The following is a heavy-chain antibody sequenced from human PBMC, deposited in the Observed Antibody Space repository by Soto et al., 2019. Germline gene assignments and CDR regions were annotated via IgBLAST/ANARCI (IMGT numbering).Heavy chain of an antibody. V-gene: IGHV1-18*01. D-gene: IGHD1-26*01. CDR1: GYTFTSYG. J-gene: IGHJ2*01. Sequence: QVQLVQSGAEVKKPGASVKVSCKASGYTFTSYGISWVRQAPGQGLEWMGWISAYTGNTNSAQKLQGRVTMTTDTSTSTAYMELRSLRSNDTAVSYCARIAYLGGSYRNVSWYFDLWGRGPLVTVSS. CDR3: ARIAYLGGSYRNVSWYFDL. CDR2: ISAYTGNT.